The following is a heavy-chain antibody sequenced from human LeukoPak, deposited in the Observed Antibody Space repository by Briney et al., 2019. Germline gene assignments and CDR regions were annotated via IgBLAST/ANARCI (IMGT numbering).Heavy chain of an antibody. V-gene: IGHV3-30*02. D-gene: IGHD7-27*01. CDR1: GFTFSGHN. CDR3: ARDLMWGFDN. Sequence: PGGSLRPSCAASGFTFSGHNMHWVRQTPGVGLEWVAIIGPDGRDQHYTDSVKGRFAISRDNSKNTLYLQLNSLRDEDTGLYFCARDLMWGFDNWGRGTLVTVSS. CDR2: IGPDGRDQ. J-gene: IGHJ4*02.